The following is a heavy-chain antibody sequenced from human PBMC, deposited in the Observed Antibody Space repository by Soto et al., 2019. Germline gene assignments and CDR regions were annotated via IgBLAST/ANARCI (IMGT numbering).Heavy chain of an antibody. V-gene: IGHV4-34*01. CDR3: ARGRRRFGDFQNWFDP. Sequence: QVQLQQWGAGLLKPSETLSLTCAVYGGSFSDYYWSWIRQSPGEGLEWIGEINHRGGTKYNPSLKSRVTLSXXMXKXXLSMMLNSVTVADTAVYYCARGRRRFGDFQNWFDPWGQGTRVTVSS. D-gene: IGHD3-10*01. CDR1: GGSFSDYY. J-gene: IGHJ5*02. CDR2: INHRGGT.